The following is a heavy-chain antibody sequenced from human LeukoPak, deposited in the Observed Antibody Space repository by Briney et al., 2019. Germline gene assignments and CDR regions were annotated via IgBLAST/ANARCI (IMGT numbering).Heavy chain of an antibody. CDR3: ARGRPDYFDY. J-gene: IGHJ4*02. CDR1: GFTFSSYG. Sequence: GGTLRLSCAASGFTFSSYGMSWVRQAPGKGLEWVSAISGSGGSTYYADPVKGRFTISRDNSKNTLYLQMNSLRAEDTAVYYCARGRPDYFDYWGQGTLVTVSS. V-gene: IGHV3-23*01. CDR2: ISGSGGST.